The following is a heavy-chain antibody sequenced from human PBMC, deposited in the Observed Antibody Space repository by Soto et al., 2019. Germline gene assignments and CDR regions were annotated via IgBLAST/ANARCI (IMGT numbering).Heavy chain of an antibody. J-gene: IGHJ3*02. D-gene: IGHD2-15*01. CDR1: GFTFDDYA. CDR3: AKDTSPRRVVAAVDAFDI. Sequence: GGSLRLSCAASGFTFDDYAMHWVRQAPGKGLEWVSGISWNSGSIGYADSVKGRFTISRDNAKNSLYLQMNSLRAEDTALYYCAKDTSPRRVVAAVDAFDIWGQGTMVTVSS. CDR2: ISWNSGSI. V-gene: IGHV3-9*01.